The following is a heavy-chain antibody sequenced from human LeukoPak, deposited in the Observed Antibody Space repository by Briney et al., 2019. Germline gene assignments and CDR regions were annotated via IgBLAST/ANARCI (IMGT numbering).Heavy chain of an antibody. CDR2: ITSSSDST. CDR3: ARVKVLRFLEWFLDF. CDR1: GFSFSKFS. D-gene: IGHD3-3*01. V-gene: IGHV3-48*04. J-gene: IGHJ4*02. Sequence: PGGSLRLSCAASGFSFSKFSMNWVRQAPGKGLEWISYITSSSDSTYYADSVKGRFTISRDNAKNSLYLQMDSLRAEDTAVYYCARVKVLRFLEWFLDFWGQGALVTVSS.